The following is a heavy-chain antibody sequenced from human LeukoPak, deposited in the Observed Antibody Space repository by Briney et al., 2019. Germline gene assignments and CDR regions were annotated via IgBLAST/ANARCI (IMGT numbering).Heavy chain of an antibody. CDR3: TIYLDTGTFDY. D-gene: IGHD1-14*01. Sequence: GGSLRLSCAASGFTFSNAWMSWVRQAPGKGLEWVGRIKSKTDGGTTDYAALVKGRFTISRDDSKNTLYLQMNSLKTEDTAVYYCTIYLDTGTFDYWGQGTLVTVSS. V-gene: IGHV3-15*01. CDR1: GFTFSNAW. CDR2: IKSKTDGGTT. J-gene: IGHJ4*02.